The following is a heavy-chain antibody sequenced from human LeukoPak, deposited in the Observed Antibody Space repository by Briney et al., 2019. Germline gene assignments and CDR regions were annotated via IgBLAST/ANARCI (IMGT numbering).Heavy chain of an antibody. Sequence: GGSLRLTCAASGFTFSSYSINWVRQAPGKGLEWVSSISSSSSYIYYADSVKGRFTISRDNAKNSLYLQMNSLRAEDTAVYYCARPTFSGLDAFDIWGQGTMVTVSS. D-gene: IGHD6-19*01. CDR2: ISSSSSYI. CDR3: ARPTFSGLDAFDI. V-gene: IGHV3-21*01. CDR1: GFTFSSYS. J-gene: IGHJ3*02.